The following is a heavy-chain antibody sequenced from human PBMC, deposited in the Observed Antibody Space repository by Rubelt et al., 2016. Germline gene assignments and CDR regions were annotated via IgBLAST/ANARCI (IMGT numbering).Heavy chain of an antibody. V-gene: IGHV1-2*06. D-gene: IGHD1-1*01. CDR3: ARESNLEDWFDP. Sequence: QVQLVQSGAEVKKPGASVKVSCKASGYTFTSYAMHWVRQAPGQRLEWMGRFNPNSGGTDFAQKFQGRVTMTRDTSISTAYMELNRLRSDDTAVYYCARESNLEDWFDPWGQGTLVTVSS. J-gene: IGHJ5*02. CDR2: FNPNSGGT. CDR1: GYTFTSYA.